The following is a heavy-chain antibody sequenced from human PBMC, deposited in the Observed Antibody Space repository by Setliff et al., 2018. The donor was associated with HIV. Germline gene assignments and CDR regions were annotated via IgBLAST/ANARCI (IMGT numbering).Heavy chain of an antibody. Sequence: LSLTCTVSGGSISSHYWSWIRQPPGKGLEWIGYMYHSGSTNYNPSLKSRVTISVDTSKNQFSLKLSSVIAADTAVYYCARSPVFRRYYDSSGYYFDYWGQGTLVTVS. V-gene: IGHV4-59*11. CDR3: ARSPVFRRYYDSSGYYFDY. J-gene: IGHJ4*02. CDR2: MYHSGST. D-gene: IGHD3-22*01. CDR1: GGSISSHY.